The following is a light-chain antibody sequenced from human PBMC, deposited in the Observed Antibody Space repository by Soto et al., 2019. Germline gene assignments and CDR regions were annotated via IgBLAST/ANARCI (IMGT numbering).Light chain of an antibody. Sequence: QPALTQPASVSGSPGQSITISCTGTSSDVGGYNYVSWYQQHPGKAPKLMIYDVSNRPSGVSNRFSGSKSGNTASLTISGLQAEDEADYYCSSYTSSSTPVVFGGGPTLTVL. CDR1: SSDVGGYNY. J-gene: IGLJ2*01. CDR3: SSYTSSSTPVV. V-gene: IGLV2-14*01. CDR2: DVS.